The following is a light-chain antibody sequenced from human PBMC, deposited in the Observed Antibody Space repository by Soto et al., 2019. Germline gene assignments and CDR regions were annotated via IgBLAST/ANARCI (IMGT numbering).Light chain of an antibody. CDR3: SSYTNSVVV. CDR2: DVT. V-gene: IGLV2-14*01. Sequence: QSVLTQPASVSGSPGQSITISCTGTSSDVGDYNYVSWYQQHPGKAPKLLIYDVTNRPSGVSNRFSGSKSGNTASLTISGLQAEDEADYYCSSYTNSVVVFGGGTKLTVL. J-gene: IGLJ2*01. CDR1: SSDVGDYNY.